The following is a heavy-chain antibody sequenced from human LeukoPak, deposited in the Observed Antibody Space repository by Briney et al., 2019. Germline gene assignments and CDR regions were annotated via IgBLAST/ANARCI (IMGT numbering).Heavy chain of an antibody. CDR2: IYYSGST. CDR3: ARVGDFWSGYYNY. Sequence: PSETLSLTCTVSGGSISSSSYYWGWIRQPPGKGLEWIGSIYYSGSTYYNPSLKSRVTISVDTSKNQFSLKLSSVTAADTAVYYCARVGDFWSGYYNYWGQGTLVTVSS. D-gene: IGHD3-3*01. J-gene: IGHJ4*02. CDR1: GGSISSSSYY. V-gene: IGHV4-39*07.